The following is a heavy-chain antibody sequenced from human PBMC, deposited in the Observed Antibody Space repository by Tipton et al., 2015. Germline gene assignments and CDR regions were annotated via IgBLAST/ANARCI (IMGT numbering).Heavy chain of an antibody. V-gene: IGHV4-59*08. D-gene: IGHD3-9*01. CDR2: IQYSGST. CDR1: SDSISKYY. CDR3: ACHDYDLLTRDYQTVDY. Sequence: TLSLTCTVSSDSISKYYWSWIRQPPGKELEWIGYIQYSGSTNYNPSLKSRVTISVDTSKNQFSLRLSSVTAADTAVYYCACHDYDLLTRDYQTVDYWGQGTLVTVSS. J-gene: IGHJ4*02.